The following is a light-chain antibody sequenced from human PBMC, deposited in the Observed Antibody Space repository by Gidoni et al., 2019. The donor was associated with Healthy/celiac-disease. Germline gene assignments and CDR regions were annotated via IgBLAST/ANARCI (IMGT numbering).Light chain of an antibody. J-gene: IGLJ2*01. Sequence: QSVLTQPPSVSGAPGQRVTISCTGSSSHIGAGYDVHWYQQLPGTAPKLPIYGNSNRPSGVPDRFSGSKSGTSASLAITGLQAEDEADYYCQSYDSSLSGSRVFGGGTKLTVL. V-gene: IGLV1-40*01. CDR3: QSYDSSLSGSRV. CDR1: SSHIGAGYD. CDR2: GNS.